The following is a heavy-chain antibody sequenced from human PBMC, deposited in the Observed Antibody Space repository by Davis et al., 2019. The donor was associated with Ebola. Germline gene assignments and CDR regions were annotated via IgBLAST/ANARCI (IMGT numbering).Heavy chain of an antibody. CDR2: INSDGSST. Sequence: GESLKISCAASGFTFSSYWMHWVRQAPGKGLVWVSRINSDGSSTSYADSVKGRFTISRDNAKNTLYLQMNSLRAEDTAVYYCARGPPNTGRNWFDPWGQGTLVTVSS. V-gene: IGHV3-74*01. J-gene: IGHJ5*02. CDR3: ARGPPNTGRNWFDP. D-gene: IGHD1-14*01. CDR1: GFTFSSYW.